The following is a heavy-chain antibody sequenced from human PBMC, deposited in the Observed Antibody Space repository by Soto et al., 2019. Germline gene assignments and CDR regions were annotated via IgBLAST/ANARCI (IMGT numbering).Heavy chain of an antibody. CDR2: ISYDGSNK. CDR3: AKDRCSSTSCYRYYFDY. Sequence: GGSLRLSCAASGFTFSSYGMHWVRQAPGKGLEWVAVISYDGSNKYYADSAKGRFTISRDNSKNTLYLQMNSLRAEDTAVYYCAKDRCSSTSCYRYYFDYWRQGTLVTVS. V-gene: IGHV3-30*18. J-gene: IGHJ4*02. D-gene: IGHD2-2*02. CDR1: GFTFSSYG.